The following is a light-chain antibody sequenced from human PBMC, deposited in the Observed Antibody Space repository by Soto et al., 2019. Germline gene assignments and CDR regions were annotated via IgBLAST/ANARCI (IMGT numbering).Light chain of an antibody. CDR2: GAS. V-gene: IGKV3-20*01. J-gene: IGKJ2*01. CDR1: QSVSSSY. Sequence: EIALTQSPGTLSLSPGERATLSCRASQSVSSSYLAWYQQKPGQALRLLIYGASSRATGIPDRFSGSGSGTDFTLTISRLEPEDFAVYYCQQYGSSPVYTFGEGTKLEIK. CDR3: QQYGSSPVYT.